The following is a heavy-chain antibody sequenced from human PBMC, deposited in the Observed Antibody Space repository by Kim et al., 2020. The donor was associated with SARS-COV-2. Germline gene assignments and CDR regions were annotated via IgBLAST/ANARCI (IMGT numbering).Heavy chain of an antibody. CDR1: GGSFSVYY. J-gene: IGHJ6*02. CDR2: INHIGST. V-gene: IGHV4-34*01. CDR3: ARVRITMVRGVKIIYYFGMDV. Sequence: SETLSLTCAVYGGSFSVYYWSWIRQPPGTGLEWIGEINHIGSTNYNPTLKSRATISVDTSKNQFSLKLSSVTAAETAVYYCARVRITMVRGVKIIYYFGMDVWGQGTTVPVSS. D-gene: IGHD3-10*01.